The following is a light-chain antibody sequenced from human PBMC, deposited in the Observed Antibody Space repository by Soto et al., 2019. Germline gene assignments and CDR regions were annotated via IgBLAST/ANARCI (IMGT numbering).Light chain of an antibody. CDR2: GSS. CDR1: QAIRND. Sequence: DIQMTQSPSSLSASVGDRVTITCRASQAIRNDLAWYQQKPGRAPKRLIYGSSSLQSGVPSRFSGSGSGTEFTLTISSLQPEDFGTYYCLQHNLFPRTFGQGTKVYIK. V-gene: IGKV1-17*01. CDR3: LQHNLFPRT. J-gene: IGKJ1*01.